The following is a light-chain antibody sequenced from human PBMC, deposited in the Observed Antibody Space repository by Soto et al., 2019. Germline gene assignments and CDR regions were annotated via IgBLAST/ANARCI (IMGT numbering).Light chain of an antibody. J-gene: IGKJ2*01. CDR2: SAT. CDR1: HDISNY. CDR3: QQLNSYPYT. Sequence: DIQMTQSPSSLSASVGDRVTITCQASHDISNYLNWYQQKPRKAPKLLIYSATTLQTGVSSRFSGSRSGPEFTLTISSLQPEDFATYYCQQLNSYPYTFAQGTKLEIK. V-gene: IGKV1-9*01.